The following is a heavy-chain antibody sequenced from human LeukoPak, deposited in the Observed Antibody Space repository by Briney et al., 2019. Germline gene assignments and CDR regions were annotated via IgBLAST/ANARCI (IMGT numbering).Heavy chain of an antibody. CDR2: MNPNTGNT. Sequence: GASVKVSFKASGYTFTSYDINWVRQATGQGLEWMGWMNPNTGNTGYAQKFQGRVTMTRDTSISTAYMELSSLRSDDTAVYYCARKFLGSRGYYFDYWGQGTLVTVSS. CDR3: ARKFLGSRGYYFDY. V-gene: IGHV1-8*01. J-gene: IGHJ4*02. D-gene: IGHD3-10*01. CDR1: GYTFTSYD.